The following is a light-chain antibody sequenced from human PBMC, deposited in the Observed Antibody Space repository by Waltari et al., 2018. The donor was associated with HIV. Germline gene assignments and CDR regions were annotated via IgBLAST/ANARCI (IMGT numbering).Light chain of an antibody. Sequence: HSVLTQPPSVSGAPGQRVTISCTGSSSNIGAGFDVHWYQHPPGTAPKLLIYSNSNRPSGVPDRFSGSKSGTSASLAITGLQAEDEADYYCQSYDSSLSALFGGGTKLTVL. CDR3: QSYDSSLSAL. CDR1: SSNIGAGFD. CDR2: SNS. J-gene: IGLJ2*01. V-gene: IGLV1-40*01.